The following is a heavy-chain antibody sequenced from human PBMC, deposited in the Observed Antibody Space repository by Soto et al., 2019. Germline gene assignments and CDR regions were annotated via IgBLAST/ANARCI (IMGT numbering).Heavy chain of an antibody. CDR2: ISSSSSYI. CDR1: GFTFSSYS. V-gene: IGHV3-21*01. J-gene: IGHJ6*03. Sequence: GGSLRLSCAASGFTFSSYSMNWVRQAPGKGLEWVSSISSSSSYIYYADSVKGRFTISRDKAKNSLYLQMNSLRAEDTAVYYCARAPFLEWLYPLYYYMDVWGKGTTVTVSS. CDR3: ARAPFLEWLYPLYYYMDV. D-gene: IGHD3-3*01.